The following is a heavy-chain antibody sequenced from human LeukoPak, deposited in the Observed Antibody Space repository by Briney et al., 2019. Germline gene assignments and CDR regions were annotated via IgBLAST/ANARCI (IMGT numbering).Heavy chain of an antibody. V-gene: IGHV3-73*01. CDR2: IRSKANSYAT. Sequence: PGGSLRLSCAASGFTFSGSAMHWVRQASGKGLEWVGRIRSKANSYATAYAASVKGRFTISRDDSKNTAYLQMNSLKTEDTAVYYCTRGSPEIPATATGYIPYWGQGTLVTVSS. D-gene: IGHD2-15*01. CDR3: TRGSPEIPATATGYIPY. J-gene: IGHJ4*02. CDR1: GFTFSGSA.